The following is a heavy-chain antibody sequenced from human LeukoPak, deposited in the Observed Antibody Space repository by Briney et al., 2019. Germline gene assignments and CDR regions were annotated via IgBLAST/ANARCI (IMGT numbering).Heavy chain of an antibody. CDR1: GYTFTSYD. V-gene: IGHV1-8*01. CDR3: ARNGDLNGDY. CDR2: MSPNSGDT. D-gene: IGHD4-17*01. J-gene: IGHJ4*02. Sequence: GASVKVSCKASGYTFTSYDFNWVRQATGQRPEWMGWMSPNSGDTGYAQKFQDRVTMTRNTSISTAYMELSSLRSDDTAVYYCARNGDLNGDYWGQGTLVTVSS.